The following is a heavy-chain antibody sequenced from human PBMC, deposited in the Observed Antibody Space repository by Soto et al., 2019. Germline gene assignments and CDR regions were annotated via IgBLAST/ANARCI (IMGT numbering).Heavy chain of an antibody. D-gene: IGHD6-6*01. J-gene: IGHJ5*02. V-gene: IGHV3-7*03. CDR1: GFTFSSYW. CDR3: ARGHSSSPNWFDP. CDR2: IDQDGSAK. Sequence: GGSLRLSCAASGFTFSSYWMNWVRQAPGKGLEWVASIDQDGSAKYYVDSVKGRFTISKDNAKNSVYLQMNSLRAEDTADYYCARGHSSSPNWFDPWGQGTLVTVSS.